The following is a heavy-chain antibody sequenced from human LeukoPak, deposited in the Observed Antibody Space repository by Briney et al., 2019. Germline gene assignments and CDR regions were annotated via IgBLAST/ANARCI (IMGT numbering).Heavy chain of an antibody. CDR3: AKDSYSNGDF. Sequence: GGSLRLACAASGFTFSYHWMTWVRQAPGKGLEWVANIKNNGAAKNNVDSVKGRSTISKDNATNSLYLHMNRLRAEDTAVYGCAKDSYSNGDFWGQGVLVTVSS. V-gene: IGHV3-7*01. D-gene: IGHD6-25*01. CDR1: GFTFSYHW. CDR2: IKNNGAAK. J-gene: IGHJ4*02.